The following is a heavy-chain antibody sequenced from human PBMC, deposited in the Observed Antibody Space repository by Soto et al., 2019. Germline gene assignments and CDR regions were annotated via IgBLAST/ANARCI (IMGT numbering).Heavy chain of an antibody. Sequence: QVQLVQSGAEVKKPGSSVKVSCTASGGTFSSYSINWVRQAPGQGLAWMGEIIPILGTANYAQKFQGRVTITADESTSTAYMELSSVRSEDTAVYYCARDGGRHSGGIDYCGQGTLVTVSS. D-gene: IGHD1-26*01. CDR3: ARDGGRHSGGIDY. V-gene: IGHV1-69*01. J-gene: IGHJ4*02. CDR1: GGTFSSYS. CDR2: IIPILGTA.